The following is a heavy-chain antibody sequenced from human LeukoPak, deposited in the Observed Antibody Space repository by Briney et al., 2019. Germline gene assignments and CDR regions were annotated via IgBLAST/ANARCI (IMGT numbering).Heavy chain of an antibody. J-gene: IGHJ4*02. CDR1: GFTFSSYA. CDR3: ARGSWYFDY. D-gene: IGHD6-13*01. V-gene: IGHV3-30-3*01. CDR2: ISYDGSNK. Sequence: PGGSLRLSCAASGFTFSSYAMHWVRQAPGKGLEWVAVISYDGSNKYYADSVKGRFTISRDNSKNTLYLQMNSLRAEDTAVYHCARGSWYFDYWGQGTLVTVSS.